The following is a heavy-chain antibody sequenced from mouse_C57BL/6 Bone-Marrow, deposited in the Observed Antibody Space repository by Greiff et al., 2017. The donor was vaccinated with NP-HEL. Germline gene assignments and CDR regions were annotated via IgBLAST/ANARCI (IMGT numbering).Heavy chain of an antibody. CDR3: TTGGSSPYAMDY. J-gene: IGHJ4*01. V-gene: IGHV14-4*01. CDR2: IDPENGDT. Sequence: VQPQQSGAELVRPGASVKLSCTVSGFNIKDDYMHWVKQRPEQGLEWIGWIDPENGDTEYASKFQGKATITADTSSNTAYLQLSSLTSEDTAVYYCTTGGSSPYAMDYWGQGTSVTVSS. CDR1: GFNIKDDY. D-gene: IGHD1-1*01.